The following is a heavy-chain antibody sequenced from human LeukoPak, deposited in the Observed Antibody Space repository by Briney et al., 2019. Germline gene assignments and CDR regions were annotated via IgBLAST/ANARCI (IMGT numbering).Heavy chain of an antibody. Sequence: ASVKVSCKASGYTFTSYGISWVRQAPGQGLEWMGCISAYIGNTNYAQKLQGRVTMTTDTSTSTAYMELRSLRSDDTAVYYCARDSPLYGSGSAFDYWGQGTLVTVSS. J-gene: IGHJ4*02. V-gene: IGHV1-18*01. D-gene: IGHD3-10*01. CDR2: ISAYIGNT. CDR1: GYTFTSYG. CDR3: ARDSPLYGSGSAFDY.